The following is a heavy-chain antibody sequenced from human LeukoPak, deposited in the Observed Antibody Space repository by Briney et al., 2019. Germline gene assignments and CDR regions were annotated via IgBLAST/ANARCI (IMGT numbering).Heavy chain of an antibody. J-gene: IGHJ4*02. D-gene: IGHD3-22*01. CDR3: ARDHVVVGSTTSFFDY. Sequence: SETLSLSCTVSGGSMSNYHWTWIRQPSGEGLEWIGRIYTNGHTNYSPSLRSRVTMSVDTSKNQFSLKVRVVTAADTAVYFCARDHVVVGSTTSFFDYWGQGILVTVSS. V-gene: IGHV4-4*07. CDR2: IYTNGHT. CDR1: GGSMSNYH.